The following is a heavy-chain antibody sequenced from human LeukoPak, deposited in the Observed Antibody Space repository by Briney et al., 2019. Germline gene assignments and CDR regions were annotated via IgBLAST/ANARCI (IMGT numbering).Heavy chain of an antibody. CDR1: GGSISSFY. V-gene: IGHV4-4*07. CDR3: ARGSGTTSDYYYMDV. CDR2: IYTSGST. J-gene: IGHJ6*03. Sequence: PSETLSLACTVSGGSISSFYWSWIRQPAGKGLEWIGRIYTSGSTNYNPSLKSRVTMSLDTSKNQFSLKLSSVTAADTAVYYCARGSGTTSDYYYMDVWGKGTTVTVSS. D-gene: IGHD1-7*01.